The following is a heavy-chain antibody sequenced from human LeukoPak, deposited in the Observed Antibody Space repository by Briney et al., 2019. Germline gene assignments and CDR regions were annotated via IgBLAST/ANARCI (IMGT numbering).Heavy chain of an antibody. CDR1: GFTFGSYY. D-gene: IGHD6-19*01. CDR2: INQGGSEK. J-gene: IGHJ4*02. CDR3: ARDSSGWNYFDY. V-gene: IGHV3-7*01. Sequence: EGSLRLSCAASGFTFGSYYMTWARQAPGKGLEWVANINQGGSEKNYVDSVKGRFTISRDNAKNSLYLQMNSLRAEDTAVYYCARDSSGWNYFDYWGQGTLVTVSS.